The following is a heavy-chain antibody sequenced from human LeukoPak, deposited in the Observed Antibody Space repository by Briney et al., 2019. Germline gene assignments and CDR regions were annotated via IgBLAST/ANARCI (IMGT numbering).Heavy chain of an antibody. V-gene: IGHV3-53*05. Sequence: GGSLRPSCAASGFSVSSNYVSWVRQAPGKGLEWVSVLYSGGTTYYADSVKGRFTISRDNSKNTLYLHINSLRAEDTAVYYCVKDNPLDYWGQGTLVIVSS. D-gene: IGHD1-14*01. CDR3: VKDNPLDY. CDR2: LYSGGTT. CDR1: GFSVSSNY. J-gene: IGHJ4*02.